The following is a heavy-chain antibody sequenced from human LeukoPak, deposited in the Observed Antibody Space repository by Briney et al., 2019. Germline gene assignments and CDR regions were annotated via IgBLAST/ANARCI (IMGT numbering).Heavy chain of an antibody. D-gene: IGHD5-12*01. Sequence: PSETLSLTCTVSGGSVNSGGYSWSWLRQPPGKGLEWIRNIYQSGNTYYSPSLESRVTMSVDRSKNQFSLSLTSVTAADTAVYYCARSSITLDVWGQGTTVTVSS. CDR1: GGSVNSGGYS. CDR2: IYQSGNT. V-gene: IGHV4-30-2*01. CDR3: ARSSITLDV. J-gene: IGHJ6*02.